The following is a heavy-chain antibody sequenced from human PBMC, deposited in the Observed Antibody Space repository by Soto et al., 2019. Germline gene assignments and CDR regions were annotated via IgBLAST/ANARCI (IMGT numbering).Heavy chain of an antibody. Sequence: EVQLVESGGGLVQPGRSLRLSCAASGFTFDDYAMHWVRQAPGKGLEWVSGISWNSGSIGYADSVKGRFTISRDNAKTSLYLQMNSLRAEDTALYYCAKTESSSWYAAFDIWGQGTMVTVSS. D-gene: IGHD6-13*01. V-gene: IGHV3-9*01. CDR3: AKTESSSWYAAFDI. CDR1: GFTFDDYA. J-gene: IGHJ3*02. CDR2: ISWNSGSI.